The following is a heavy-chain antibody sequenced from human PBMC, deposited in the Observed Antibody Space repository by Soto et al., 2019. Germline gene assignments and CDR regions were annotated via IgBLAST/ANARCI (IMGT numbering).Heavy chain of an antibody. V-gene: IGHV1-46*03. Sequence: QVQLVQSGAEVKKPGASVTVSCKASGYTFTSYYIHWVRQAPGQGLEWMGIINPSGGSTSYAQKFQGRVTMTRDTSTSTVYMEVSGLRSEDTAVYYCARDQAPSTLYYDYYCMDVWGKGTTVTVSS. CDR3: ARDQAPSTLYYDYYCMDV. J-gene: IGHJ6*03. CDR1: GYTFTSYY. CDR2: INPSGGST.